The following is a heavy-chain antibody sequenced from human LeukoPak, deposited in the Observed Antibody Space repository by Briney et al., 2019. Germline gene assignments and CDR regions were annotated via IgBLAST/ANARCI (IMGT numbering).Heavy chain of an antibody. V-gene: IGHV5-51*01. D-gene: IGHD2-2*02. CDR1: GYSFTSYW. CDR3: ARQLGRAVPAAIEGGLNSGNWFDP. J-gene: IGHJ5*02. Sequence: GESLKISCKGSGYSFTSYWIGWVRQMPGKGLEWMGIIYPGDSDTRYSPSFQGQVTISADKSISTAYLQWSSLKASDTAMYYCARQLGRAVPAAIEGGLNSGNWFDPWGQGTLVTGSS. CDR2: IYPGDSDT.